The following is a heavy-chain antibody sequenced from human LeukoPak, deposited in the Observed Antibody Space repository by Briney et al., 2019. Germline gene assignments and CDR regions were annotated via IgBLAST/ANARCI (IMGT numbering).Heavy chain of an antibody. J-gene: IGHJ6*02. CDR1: GGSISSYY. Sequence: SETLSLTCTVSGGSISSYYWSWIRQPPGKGLEWIGYIYYSGSTNYNPSLKCRVTISVDTSKNQLSLKLSSVTAADRAVYYCARGPSGVGFYYYYGMDVWGQGTTVTVSS. CDR3: ARGPSGVGFYYYYGMDV. CDR2: IYYSGST. V-gene: IGHV4-59*01. D-gene: IGHD7-27*01.